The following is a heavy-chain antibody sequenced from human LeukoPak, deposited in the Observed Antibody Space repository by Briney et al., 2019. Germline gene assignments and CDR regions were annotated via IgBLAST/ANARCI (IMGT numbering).Heavy chain of an antibody. CDR1: GFTFSSYA. V-gene: IGHV3-23*01. Sequence: PGGSLRLSCSASGFTFSSYAMSWVRQAPGKGLEWVSAISGSGGSTYYADSVKGRFTISRDNSKNTLYLQMNSLRAEDTAVYYCAKADEYSGYFDYWGQGTLVTVSS. CDR3: AKADEYSGYFDY. D-gene: IGHD5-12*01. J-gene: IGHJ4*02. CDR2: ISGSGGST.